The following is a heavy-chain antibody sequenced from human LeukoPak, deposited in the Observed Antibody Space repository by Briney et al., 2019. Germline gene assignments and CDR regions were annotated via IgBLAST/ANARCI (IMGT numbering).Heavy chain of an antibody. CDR1: GYTFTSYA. D-gene: IGHD6-13*01. Sequence: ASVKVSCKASGYTFTSYAMNWVRQAPGQGLEWMGWINTNTGNPTYAQGFTGRFVFSLDTSVSAAYLQINSLKAEDTAVYYCARETGYSSTWFLHHWGQGTLVTVSS. J-gene: IGHJ1*01. CDR2: INTNTGNP. V-gene: IGHV7-4-1*02. CDR3: ARETGYSSTWFLHH.